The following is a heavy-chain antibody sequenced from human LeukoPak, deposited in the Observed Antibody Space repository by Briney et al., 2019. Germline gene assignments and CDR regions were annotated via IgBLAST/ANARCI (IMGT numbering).Heavy chain of an antibody. CDR3: AREGSWSSLGGYGH. CDR1: GYSFTSYY. Sequence: ASVKVSCKTSGYSFTSYYMHWVRQAPGQGLEWMGIIDPNDVGTRYAQRFQGRLSLTRDTSTTTVYMELSSLSSEDTAVHYCAREGSWSSLGGYGHWGQGTLVTVSS. D-gene: IGHD6-13*01. CDR2: IDPNDVGT. V-gene: IGHV1-46*01. J-gene: IGHJ4*02.